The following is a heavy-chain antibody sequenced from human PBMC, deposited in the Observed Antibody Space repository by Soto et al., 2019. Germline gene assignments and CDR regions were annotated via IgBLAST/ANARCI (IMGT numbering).Heavy chain of an antibody. J-gene: IGHJ3*01. V-gene: IGHV3-7*03. CDR2: IKSDGSDK. CDR1: GFTFSNYW. CDR3: ARDRYSSSLFDF. D-gene: IGHD6-13*01. Sequence: EVQLMESGGGLVQPGGSLTLSCAASGFTFSNYWMSWVRQAPGMGLEWVANIKSDGSDKYYVDSVKGRFTISRDNTKNSLSLQMHSLRAEDTAVYYCARDRYSSSLFDFWGQGTMVTVSS.